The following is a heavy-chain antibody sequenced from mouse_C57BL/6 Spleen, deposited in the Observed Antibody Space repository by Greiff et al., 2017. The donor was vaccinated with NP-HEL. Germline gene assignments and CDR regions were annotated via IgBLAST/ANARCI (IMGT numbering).Heavy chain of an antibody. CDR3: ARWGGSSSWFAY. D-gene: IGHD1-1*01. J-gene: IGHJ3*01. V-gene: IGHV1-54*01. CDR1: GYAFTNYL. Sequence: LQESGAELVRPGTSVKVSCKASGYAFTNYLIEWVKQRPGQGLEWIGVINPGSGGTNYNEKFKGKATLTADKSSSTAYMQLSSLTSEDSAVYFCARWGGSSSWFAYWGQGTLVTVSA. CDR2: INPGSGGT.